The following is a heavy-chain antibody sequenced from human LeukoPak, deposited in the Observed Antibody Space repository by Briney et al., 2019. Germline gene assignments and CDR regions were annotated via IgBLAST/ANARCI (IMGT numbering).Heavy chain of an antibody. V-gene: IGHV4-61*02. D-gene: IGHD1-26*01. CDR2: IYTSGST. CDR3: ARAAYSGSSKGAFDI. Sequence: SETLSLTCTVSGGSISSGSYYWSWIRQPAGKGLEWIGRIYTSGSTNYNPSLKSRVTISVDTSKNQFSVKLSSVTAADTAVYYCARAAYSGSSKGAFDIWGQGTMVTVSS. J-gene: IGHJ3*02. CDR1: GGSISSGSYY.